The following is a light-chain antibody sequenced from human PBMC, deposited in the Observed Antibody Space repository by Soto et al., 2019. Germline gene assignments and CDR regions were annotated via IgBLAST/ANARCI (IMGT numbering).Light chain of an antibody. V-gene: IGLV2-23*02. J-gene: IGLJ3*02. CDR2: EVS. CDR3: CSYAGSSTLV. CDR1: SRDVGSYNL. Sequence: QSALTQPASVSGSPGQSITISCTGTSRDVGSYNLVSWYQQHPGKAPKLMIYEVSKRPSEVSNRFSGSKSGNTASLTISGLQAEDEADYYFCSYAGSSTLVFGGGTKLTV.